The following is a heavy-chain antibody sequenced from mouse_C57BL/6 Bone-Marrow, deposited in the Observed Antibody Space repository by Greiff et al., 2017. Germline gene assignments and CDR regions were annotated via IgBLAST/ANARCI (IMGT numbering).Heavy chain of an antibody. V-gene: IGHV1-82*01. J-gene: IGHJ1*03. Sequence: QVQLQQSGPELVKPGASVKISCKASGYAFSSSWMNWVKQRPGKGLEWIGRIYPGDGDPNYNGKFKGKATLPADKSSSTAYMQLSSLTTEDSAVYFCARSGTTVVAPHWYFDVWGTGTTVTVSS. CDR3: ARSGTTVVAPHWYFDV. D-gene: IGHD1-1*01. CDR1: GYAFSSSW. CDR2: IYPGDGDP.